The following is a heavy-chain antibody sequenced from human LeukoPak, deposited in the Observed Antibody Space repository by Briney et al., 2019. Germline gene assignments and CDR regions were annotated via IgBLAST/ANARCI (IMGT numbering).Heavy chain of an antibody. CDR3: AREYYYGSGNYYNRIDY. D-gene: IGHD3-10*01. V-gene: IGHV1-2*02. J-gene: IGHJ4*02. CDR2: INPSGGGT. CDR1: GYTFSVYY. Sequence: GASVKVSCKASGYTFSVYYIHWVRQAPGHGLEWMGIINPSGGGTTYAQKFQGRVTMTRDTSISTAYMVLNRLRSDDTAVYYCAREYYYGSGNYYNRIDYWGQGTLVTVSS.